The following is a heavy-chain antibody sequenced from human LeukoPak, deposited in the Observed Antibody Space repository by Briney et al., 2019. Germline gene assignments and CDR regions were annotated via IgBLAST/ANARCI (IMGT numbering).Heavy chain of an antibody. D-gene: IGHD3-22*01. CDR1: GFTFSSYG. Sequence: GGSXXXXXAASGFTFSSYGMHWVRQAPGKGLEWVAVISYDGSNKYYADSVKGRFTISRDNSKNTLYLQMNSLRAEDTAVYYCARGQDPITMIVVVFDYWGQGTLVTVSS. CDR2: ISYDGSNK. V-gene: IGHV3-30*03. CDR3: ARGQDPITMIVVVFDY. J-gene: IGHJ4*02.